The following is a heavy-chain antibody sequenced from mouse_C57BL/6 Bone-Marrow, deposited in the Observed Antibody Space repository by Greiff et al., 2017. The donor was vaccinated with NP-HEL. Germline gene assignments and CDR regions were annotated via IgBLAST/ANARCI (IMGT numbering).Heavy chain of an antibody. D-gene: IGHD2-4*01. CDR2: ISDGGSYT. CDR3: ARFYDYTFAY. CDR1: GFTFSSYA. V-gene: IGHV5-4*03. Sequence: EVKVEESGGGLVKPGGSLKLSCAASGFTFSSYAMSWVRQTPEKRLEWVATISDGGSYTYYPDNVKGRFTISRDNAKNNLYLQMSHLKSEDTAMYYCARFYDYTFAYWGQGTLVTVSA. J-gene: IGHJ3*01.